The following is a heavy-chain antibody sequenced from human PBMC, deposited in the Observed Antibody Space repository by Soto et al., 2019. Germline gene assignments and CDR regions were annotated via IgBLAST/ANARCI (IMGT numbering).Heavy chain of an antibody. D-gene: IGHD3-10*01. CDR2: INPNSGGT. Sequence: ASVKVSCKASGYTFTGYYMHWVRQAPGQGLEWMGWINPNSGGTNYAQKFQGWVTMTRDTSISTAYMELSRLRSDDTAVYYCARGRALGGFGVVRNFYGMDVWGQGTTVTVSS. V-gene: IGHV1-2*04. CDR3: ARGRALGGFGVVRNFYGMDV. J-gene: IGHJ6*02. CDR1: GYTFTGYY.